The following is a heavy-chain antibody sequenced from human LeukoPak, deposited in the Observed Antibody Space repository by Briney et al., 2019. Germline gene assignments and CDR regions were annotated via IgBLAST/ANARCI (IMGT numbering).Heavy chain of an antibody. CDR1: AFXFATYA. Sequence: GGSLRLSCAASAFXFATYAISWVRQAPGKGLEWVSSISGSGGSTHYADSVRGRFTISRDNSKSTLYLQMNSLRAEDTAIYYCATMPAYYYDSSGYAFHFDYWGQGTLVTVSS. V-gene: IGHV3-23*01. CDR2: ISGSGGST. CDR3: ATMPAYYYDSSGYAFHFDY. J-gene: IGHJ4*02. D-gene: IGHD3-22*01.